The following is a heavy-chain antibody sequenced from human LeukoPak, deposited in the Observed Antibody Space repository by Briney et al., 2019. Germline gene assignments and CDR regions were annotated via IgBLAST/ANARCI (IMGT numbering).Heavy chain of an antibody. V-gene: IGHV3-48*01. Sequence: PGGSLRLSCATSGFTFNTYTMNWVRQAPGKGLEWISYITSSSSTKYYADSMKGRFTISRDNARNSLYLQMNSLRAEDTAVYYCVSKAVAGTYPFDYWGQGTLVTVSS. D-gene: IGHD6-19*01. CDR2: ITSSSSTK. CDR1: GFTFNTYT. J-gene: IGHJ4*02. CDR3: VSKAVAGTYPFDY.